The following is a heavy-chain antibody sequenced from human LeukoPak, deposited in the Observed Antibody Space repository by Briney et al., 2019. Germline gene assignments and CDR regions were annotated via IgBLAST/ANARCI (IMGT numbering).Heavy chain of an antibody. Sequence: GGSLRLSCAASGFTFSNYGMHWVRQAPGKGLEWVAVVSIDGRHKFYGDSVKGRFTISRDNSKNSLFVQMNSLRAEDTAVYFCAKSRSGSANWALQIFDNWGQGTLVTVSS. J-gene: IGHJ4*02. CDR1: GFTFSNYG. V-gene: IGHV3-30*18. CDR3: AKSRSGSANWALQIFDN. CDR2: VSIDGRHK. D-gene: IGHD1-1*01.